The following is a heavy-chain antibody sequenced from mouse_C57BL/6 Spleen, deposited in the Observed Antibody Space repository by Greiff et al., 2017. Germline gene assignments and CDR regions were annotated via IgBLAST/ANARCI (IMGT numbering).Heavy chain of an antibody. CDR3: AIPSDGNYEGYYAMDY. CDR2: IHPSDSDT. CDR1: GYTFTSYW. Sequence: QVQLKQSGAELVKPGASVKVSCKASGYTFTSYWMHWVKQRPGQGLEWIGRIHPSDSDTNYNQKFKGKATLTVDKSSSTAYMQLSSLTSEDSAVYYCAIPSDGNYEGYYAMDYWGQGTSVTVSS. J-gene: IGHJ4*01. D-gene: IGHD2-1*01. V-gene: IGHV1-74*01.